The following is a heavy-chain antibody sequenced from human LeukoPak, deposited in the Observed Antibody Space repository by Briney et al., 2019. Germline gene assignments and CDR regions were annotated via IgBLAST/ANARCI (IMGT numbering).Heavy chain of an antibody. CDR3: ARPLGSLKEYWWFDP. J-gene: IGHJ5*02. CDR1: GYSFSDFY. Sequence: ASVKVSCTASGYSFSDFYIHWLRQAPGQGREWLGWINPNSGGTNFAQYFQGRVTMTRDTSTSTVYMELSSLRSDDTAVYYCARPLGSLKEYWWFDPWGQGTLVTVSS. D-gene: IGHD2/OR15-2a*01. CDR2: INPNSGGT. V-gene: IGHV1-2*02.